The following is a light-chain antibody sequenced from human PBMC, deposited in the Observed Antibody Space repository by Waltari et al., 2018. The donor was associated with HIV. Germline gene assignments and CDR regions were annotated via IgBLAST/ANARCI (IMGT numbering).Light chain of an antibody. CDR2: DAS. CDR1: QSVSSSY. V-gene: IGKV3D-20*02. Sequence: ETVLTQSPGTLSLSPGERATLSCRASQSVSSSYLAWYQQRPGQAPRLLIYDASHRATGVPARFSGSGSGTDFTLTISSLEPDDFAIYYCQQRTNWWTFGQGTRVETK. CDR3: QQRTNWWT. J-gene: IGKJ1*01.